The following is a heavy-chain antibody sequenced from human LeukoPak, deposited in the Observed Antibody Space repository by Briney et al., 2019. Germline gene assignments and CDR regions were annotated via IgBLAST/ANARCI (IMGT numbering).Heavy chain of an antibody. J-gene: IGHJ5*02. V-gene: IGHV3-74*01. CDR3: ARAFIVGINWFDP. D-gene: IGHD1-26*01. CDR2: INSDGSST. CDR1: GFTFSRYW. Sequence: GGSLRLSCAASGFTFSRYWIHWVRHAPGKGLVWVSRINSDGSSTSYADSAKGRFTISRDNAKNTPYLQMNSLRAEDTAVYYCARAFIVGINWFDPWGQGTLVTVSS.